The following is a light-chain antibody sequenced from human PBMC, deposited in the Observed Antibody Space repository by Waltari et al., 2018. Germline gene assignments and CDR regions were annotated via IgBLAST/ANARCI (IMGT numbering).Light chain of an antibody. V-gene: IGLV2-23*01. J-gene: IGLJ2*01. CDR2: VGS. CDR3: CSYASGSTII. Sequence: QSALTQPASVSGSPGQSITISCTGTSNDVGSYTLVSWYQRHPGKAPDILIYVGSKRPSGVSNRFSGSKSGNTASLTISGLQAEDEADYFCCSYASGSTIIFGGGTKLTVL. CDR1: SNDVGSYTL.